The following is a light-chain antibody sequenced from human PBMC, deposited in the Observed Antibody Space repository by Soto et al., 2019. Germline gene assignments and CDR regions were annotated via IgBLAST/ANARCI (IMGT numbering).Light chain of an antibody. CDR3: CAYAGGSVYVL. V-gene: IGLV2-23*02. CDR1: SGDVGSFNL. CDR2: EVT. Sequence: QSTLTQPASVSGSPGQSITISCTGTSGDVGSFNLVSWYQQHPGKAPHLLIYEVTKRPSGVSNRFSGSKSGNTASLTISGLQDADEADYYCCAYAGGSVYVLFGGGTKLTVL. J-gene: IGLJ3*02.